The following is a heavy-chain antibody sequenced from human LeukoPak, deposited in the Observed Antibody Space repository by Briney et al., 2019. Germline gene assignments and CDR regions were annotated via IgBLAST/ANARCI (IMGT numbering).Heavy chain of an antibody. CDR2: IKQDGSEK. Sequence: GGSLRLSCAASGFTFSSYWMTWVRQAPGKGLEWVANIKQDGSEKYYVDSVKGRFTISRDNAKNSVHLQMNSLRAEDTAVYYCARDYGDYPSGEYFQHWGQGTLVTVSS. V-gene: IGHV3-7*01. J-gene: IGHJ1*01. CDR1: GFTFSSYW. D-gene: IGHD4-17*01. CDR3: ARDYGDYPSGEYFQH.